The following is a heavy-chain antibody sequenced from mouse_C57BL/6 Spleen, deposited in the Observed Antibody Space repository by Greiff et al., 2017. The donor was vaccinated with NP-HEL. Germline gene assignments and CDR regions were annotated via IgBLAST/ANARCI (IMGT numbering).Heavy chain of an antibody. CDR2: IDPEDGET. Sequence: EVKLMESGAELVKPGASVKLSCTASGFNIKDYYMHWVKQRTEQGLEWIGRIDPEDGETKYAPKFQGKATITADTSSNTAYLQLSSLTSEDTAVYYCAREGIYGSSHYYAMDYWGQGTSVTVSS. CDR3: AREGIYGSSHYYAMDY. CDR1: GFNIKDYY. D-gene: IGHD1-1*01. V-gene: IGHV14-2*01. J-gene: IGHJ4*01.